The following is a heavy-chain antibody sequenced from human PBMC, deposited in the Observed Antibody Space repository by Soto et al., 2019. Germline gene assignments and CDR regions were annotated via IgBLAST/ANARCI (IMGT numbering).Heavy chain of an antibody. CDR1: GFTFSDYY. CDR3: ARPPLEYSSSSYYYYYYMDV. D-gene: IGHD6-6*01. V-gene: IGHV3-11*01. CDR2: ISSSGSTI. Sequence: GGSLRLSCAASGFTFSDYYMSWIRQAPGKGLEWVSYISSSGSTIYYADSVKGRFTISRDNAKNSLYLQMNSLRAEDTAVYYCARPPLEYSSSSYYYYYYMDVWGKGTTVTVSS. J-gene: IGHJ6*03.